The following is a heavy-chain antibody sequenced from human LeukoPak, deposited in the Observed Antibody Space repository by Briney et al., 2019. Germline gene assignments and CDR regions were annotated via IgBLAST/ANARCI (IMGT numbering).Heavy chain of an antibody. CDR3: AREWELNTQMDGMDV. J-gene: IGHJ6*02. CDR2: INPNNGGT. V-gene: IGHV1-2*02. CDR1: GYTFIDYQ. D-gene: IGHD1-26*01. Sequence: ASVKVSCKASGYTFIDYQMHWLRQAPGQGLEWMGWINPNNGGTNYAQKFQGRVTMTRDTSIRTAYMEVSSLRSDDTAVYYCAREWELNTQMDGMDVWGQGTSVTVSS.